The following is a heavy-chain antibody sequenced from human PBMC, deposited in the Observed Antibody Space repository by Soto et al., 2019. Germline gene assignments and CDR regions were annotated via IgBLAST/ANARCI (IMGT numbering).Heavy chain of an antibody. CDR2: ISYDGSNK. J-gene: IGHJ5*02. CDR1: GFTFSSYA. D-gene: IGHD6-19*01. CDR3: ARDWAPMAANSVPLDP. Sequence: PGGSLRLSCAASGFTFSSYAMHWVRQAPGKGLEWVAVISYDGSNKYYADSVKGRFTISRDNSKNTLYLQMNSLRAEDTAVYYCARDWAPMAANSVPLDPWGQGTLVTVSS. V-gene: IGHV3-30-3*01.